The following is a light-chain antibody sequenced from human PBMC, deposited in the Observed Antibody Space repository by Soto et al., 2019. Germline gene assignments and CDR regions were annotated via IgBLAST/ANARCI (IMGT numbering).Light chain of an antibody. Sequence: IQMTQSPSSVSASVGHRVTISCRASQVISSWLAWYQQKPGKAPKLLIYKASNLQTVVQSRFSGSGSGTEFTLTITNLQPEDFATYYCHQASSFPLSFGGGTNVEIK. CDR1: QVISSW. CDR3: HQASSFPLS. V-gene: IGKV1-12*01. J-gene: IGKJ4*01. CDR2: KAS.